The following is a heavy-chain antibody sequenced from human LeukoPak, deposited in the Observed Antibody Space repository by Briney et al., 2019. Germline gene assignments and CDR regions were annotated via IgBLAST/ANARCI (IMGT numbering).Heavy chain of an antibody. CDR3: ARLQRSSLDPDYYYMDV. CDR2: IIPAFNSP. V-gene: IGHV1-69*13. CDR1: GGNFKIYA. D-gene: IGHD6-6*01. Sequence: GASVKVSCKASGGNFKIYAVSWVRQAPGQGLEWTGGIIPAFNSPNYAQKLQGRVTFTADEPTSTVYMELSSLRSEDTAVYYCARLQRSSLDPDYYYMDVWGNGTTVIVSS. J-gene: IGHJ6*03.